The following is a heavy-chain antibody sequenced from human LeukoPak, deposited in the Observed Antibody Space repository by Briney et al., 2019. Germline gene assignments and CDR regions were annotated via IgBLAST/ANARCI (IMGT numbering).Heavy chain of an antibody. CDR1: GFTFSSYS. CDR3: ARDALEWGVYNWFDP. J-gene: IGHJ5*02. CDR2: ISSSSSTI. Sequence: GGSLRLSCAASGFTFSSYSMNWVRQAPGKGLEWVSYISSSSSTIYYADSVKGRFTISRDNAKNSLYLQMNSLRAEDTAVYYCARDALEWGVYNWFDPWGQGTLVTVSS. D-gene: IGHD1-1*01. V-gene: IGHV3-48*04.